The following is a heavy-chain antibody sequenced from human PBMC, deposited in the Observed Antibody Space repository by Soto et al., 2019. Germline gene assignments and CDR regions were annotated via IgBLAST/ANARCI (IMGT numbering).Heavy chain of an antibody. V-gene: IGHV3-23*01. J-gene: IGHJ4*02. CDR1: GFTFSDFA. CDR3: AKETLTTGKGGVCDD. CDR2: INDRGDLT. Sequence: EVQLLESGGGSVQPGESLRLSCAASGFTSGFTFSDFAMSWVRQAPGKGLEWVSAINDRGDLTYDADSVKGRFTISRDNSKNMLYLQMSGLRVDDTAIYYCAKETLTTGKGGVCDDWGPGTLVTVSS. D-gene: IGHD3-16*01.